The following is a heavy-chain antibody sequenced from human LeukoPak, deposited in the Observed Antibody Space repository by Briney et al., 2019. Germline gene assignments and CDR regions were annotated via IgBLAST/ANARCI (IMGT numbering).Heavy chain of an antibody. D-gene: IGHD3-10*01. J-gene: IGHJ5*01. V-gene: IGHV3-9*01. CDR3: AKDISPSYYYGSGSFNWFDY. CDR1: GFTFDDYA. CDR2: ISWNSGSI. Sequence: GRSLRLSCAASGFTFDDYAMHWVRQAPGKGLEWVSGISWNSGSIGYADSVKGRFTISRDNAKNSLYLQMNSLRAEDTALYYCAKDISPSYYYGSGSFNWFDYWGQGTLATVSS.